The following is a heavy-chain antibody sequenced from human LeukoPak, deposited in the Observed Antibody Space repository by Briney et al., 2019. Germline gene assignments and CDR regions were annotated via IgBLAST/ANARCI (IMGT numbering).Heavy chain of an antibody. J-gene: IGHJ6*02. Sequence: PGGSLRLSCAASGFTFSSYWVHWVRQAPGKGLVWVSRINSDGSSTNYADSVKGRFTISRDNAKNTLYLQMSSLRAEDTAMYYCAREYGDSPDVWGQGTTVTVSS. D-gene: IGHD4-17*01. CDR2: INSDGSST. CDR3: AREYGDSPDV. V-gene: IGHV3-74*01. CDR1: GFTFSSYW.